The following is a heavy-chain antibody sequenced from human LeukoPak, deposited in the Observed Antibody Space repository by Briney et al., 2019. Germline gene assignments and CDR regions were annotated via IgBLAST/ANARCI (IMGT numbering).Heavy chain of an antibody. J-gene: IGHJ6*03. Sequence: GGSLRLSCVASGFTFSNYGMHWVRQAPGKGLEWVAVISHDDSGEWYADSVQGRFTISRDNSRNTLSLQMDSLRAEDTAVYYCAKEDCSSTSCSIYYYYYYMDVWGKGTTVTVSS. D-gene: IGHD2-2*01. V-gene: IGHV3-30*18. CDR1: GFTFSNYG. CDR2: ISHDDSGE. CDR3: AKEDCSSTSCSIYYYYYYMDV.